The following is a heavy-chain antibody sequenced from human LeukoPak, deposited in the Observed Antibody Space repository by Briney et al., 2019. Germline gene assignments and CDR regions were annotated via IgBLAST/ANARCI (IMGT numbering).Heavy chain of an antibody. J-gene: IGHJ5*02. Sequence: ASVKVSCKASGYTFTGYHMHWVRQAPGQGLEWMGWINPNSGGTNYAQKFQGRVTMTRDTSISTAYMELSRLRSDDTAVYYCARDSGYCSGGSCYIGDNWFDPWGQGTLVTVSS. CDR1: GYTFTGYH. CDR3: ARDSGYCSGGSCYIGDNWFDP. CDR2: INPNSGGT. D-gene: IGHD2-15*01. V-gene: IGHV1-2*02.